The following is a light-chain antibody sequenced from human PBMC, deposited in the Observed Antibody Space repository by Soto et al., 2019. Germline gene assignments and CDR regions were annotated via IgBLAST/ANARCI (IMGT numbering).Light chain of an antibody. CDR1: SSNIGAGYD. CDR2: GNS. Sequence: QPVLTQPPSVSGAPGQRVTISCTGSSSNIGAGYDVHWYQQVPGTAPKLLIYGNSNRPSGVPDRFSGSKSGTSASLAITGLQAEDEADYYCQSYDSSLYVFGTGTKLTVL. J-gene: IGLJ1*01. CDR3: QSYDSSLYV. V-gene: IGLV1-40*01.